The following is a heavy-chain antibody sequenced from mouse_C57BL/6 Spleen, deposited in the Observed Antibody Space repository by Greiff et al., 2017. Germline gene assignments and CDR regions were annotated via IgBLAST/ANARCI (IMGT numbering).Heavy chain of an antibody. D-gene: IGHD1-1*01. CDR2: INPNYGTT. CDR1: GYSFTDYN. V-gene: IGHV1-39*01. CDR3: ARWGGSSPAWFAY. J-gene: IGHJ3*01. Sequence: VQLKESGPELVKPGASVKISCKASGYSFTDYNMNWVKQSNGKSLEWIGVINPNYGTTSYNQKFKGKATLTVDQSSSTAYMQLNSLTSEDSAVYYCARWGGSSPAWFAYWGQGTLVTVSA.